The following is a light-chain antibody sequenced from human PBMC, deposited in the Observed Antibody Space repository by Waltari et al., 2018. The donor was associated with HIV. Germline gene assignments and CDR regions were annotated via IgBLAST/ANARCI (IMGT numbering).Light chain of an antibody. CDR3: SSYAGSGTVV. J-gene: IGLJ3*02. Sequence: QSALTQPASVSGSPGQSITISCPGTSRDVGSFNLVPWYQQHPGKAPKLMISEGSKRPSGVSKRFSGSKSANTASLTIAGLQAEDEADYYCSSYAGSGTVVFGGGTKLTVL. CDR2: EGS. V-gene: IGLV2-23*01. CDR1: SRDVGSFNL.